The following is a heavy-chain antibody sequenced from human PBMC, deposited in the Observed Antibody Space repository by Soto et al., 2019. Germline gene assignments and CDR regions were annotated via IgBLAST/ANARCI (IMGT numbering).Heavy chain of an antibody. V-gene: IGHV3-7*01. J-gene: IGHJ4*02. Sequence: GGSLRLSCAVSGFTFTNYWMSWVRQAPGKGLEWVANIKEDGSEKYYVDSVKGRFTISRDNAKNSLYLQMNSLRAEDTAVYYCARDSRTTTVVKYWGQGTLVTVSS. CDR2: IKEDGSEK. CDR1: GFTFTNYW. D-gene: IGHD4-17*01. CDR3: ARDSRTTTVVKY.